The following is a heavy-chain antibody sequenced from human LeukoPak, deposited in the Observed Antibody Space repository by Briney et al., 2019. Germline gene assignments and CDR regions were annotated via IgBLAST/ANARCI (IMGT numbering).Heavy chain of an antibody. V-gene: IGHV4-61*02. Sequence: SETLSLTCTVSSGSIGSGSFYWHWIRQPAGKRLEWIGRIYTSGDTHYNPSLKSRVTMSVDTSKNQFSLKLSSVTAADTAVYYCARDSFATGNFYFDYWGQGTLVTVSS. CDR1: SGSIGSGSFY. D-gene: IGHD1-7*01. J-gene: IGHJ4*02. CDR2: IYTSGDT. CDR3: ARDSFATGNFYFDY.